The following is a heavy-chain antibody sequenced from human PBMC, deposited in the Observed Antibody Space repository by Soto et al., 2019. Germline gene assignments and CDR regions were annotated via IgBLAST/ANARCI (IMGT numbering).Heavy chain of an antibody. CDR1: RETFTSYY. Sequence: EASVKVSFKAPRETFTSYYINWLRQAPGQGLEWMGVINPHGGSTAYAQKFKGRVTLTRDTSASTVYMEVSSLTSEDTAMYYCARSSGGNFGIIIEGTNWFAPWGQGTLVTVSS. D-gene: IGHD1-26*01. J-gene: IGHJ5*02. CDR3: ARSSGGNFGIIIEGTNWFAP. V-gene: IGHV1-46*01. CDR2: INPHGGST.